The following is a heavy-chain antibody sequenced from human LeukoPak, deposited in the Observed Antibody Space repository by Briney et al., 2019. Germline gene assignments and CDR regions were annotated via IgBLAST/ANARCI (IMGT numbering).Heavy chain of an antibody. Sequence: GGSLRLSCAASGFTVSSNYMSRVRQAPGKGLEWVSIIYSGGSTYYADSVKGRFTISRDNSRNTLFLQMSSLRAEDTAVYYCARGGYCSSTSCYYFDYWGQGTLVTVSS. CDR1: GFTVSSNY. V-gene: IGHV3-53*01. D-gene: IGHD2-2*01. CDR3: ARGGYCSSTSCYYFDY. CDR2: IYSGGST. J-gene: IGHJ4*02.